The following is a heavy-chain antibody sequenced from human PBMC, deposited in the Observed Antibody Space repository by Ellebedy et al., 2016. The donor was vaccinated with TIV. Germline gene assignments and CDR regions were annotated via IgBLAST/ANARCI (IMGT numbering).Heavy chain of an antibody. CDR3: ASRLGYYYGMDV. J-gene: IGHJ6*02. D-gene: IGHD6-19*01. Sequence: SETLSLTXAVSGGSISSSNWWSWVRQPPGKGLEWIGEIYHSGSTNYNPSLKSRVTISVDKSKNQFSLKLSSVTAADTAVYYCASRLGYYYGMDVWGQGTTVTVSS. CDR1: GGSISSSNW. V-gene: IGHV4-4*02. CDR2: IYHSGST.